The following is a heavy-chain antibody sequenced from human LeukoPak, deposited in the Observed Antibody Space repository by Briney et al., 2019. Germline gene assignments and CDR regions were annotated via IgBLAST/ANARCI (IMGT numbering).Heavy chain of an antibody. J-gene: IGHJ2*01. D-gene: IGHD6-13*01. CDR1: GGTFSSYA. Sequence: VASVKVSCKASGGTFSSYAISWVRQAPGQGLEWMGGIIPIFGTANYAQKFQGRVTITADKSTSTAYMELSSLRSEDTAVYYCARLSGIAAAGSQLGYFDLWGRGTLVTVSS. V-gene: IGHV1-69*06. CDR2: IIPIFGTA. CDR3: ARLSGIAAAGSQLGYFDL.